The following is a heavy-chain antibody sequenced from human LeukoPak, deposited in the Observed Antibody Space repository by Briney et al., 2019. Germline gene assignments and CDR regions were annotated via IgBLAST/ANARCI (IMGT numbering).Heavy chain of an antibody. CDR3: ARAVLSYDILTGYHFPTTYYFDY. V-gene: IGHV3-48*03. CDR1: GFTFSSYE. Sequence: GGSLRLSCAASGFTFSSYEMNWVRQAPGKGLEWVSYISSSGSTIYYADSVKGRFTISRDNAKNSLYLQMNSLRAEDTAVYYCARAVLSYDILTGYHFPTTYYFDYWGQGTLVTVSS. J-gene: IGHJ4*02. D-gene: IGHD3-9*01. CDR2: ISSSGSTI.